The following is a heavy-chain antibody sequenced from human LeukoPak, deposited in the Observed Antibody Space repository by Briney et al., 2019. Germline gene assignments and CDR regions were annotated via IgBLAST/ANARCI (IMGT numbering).Heavy chain of an antibody. J-gene: IGHJ5*02. V-gene: IGHV1-2*02. CDR2: INPHSGAT. CDR3: ATSSSVTHTRDP. Sequence: ASVKVSCKASGYGFSDVYFNWVRQAPGQGLEWMGWINPHSGATNYAQRFQGRVSMDASIDTASMELSRLTSDDTAVYYCATSSSVTHTRDPWGQGTLVTVSS. CDR1: GYGFSDVY. D-gene: IGHD5/OR15-5a*01.